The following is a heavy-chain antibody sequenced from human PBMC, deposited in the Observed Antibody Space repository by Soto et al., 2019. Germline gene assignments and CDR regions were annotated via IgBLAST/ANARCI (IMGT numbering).Heavy chain of an antibody. CDR2: ISSSGSTI. CDR3: ARDHPVRFFEDSYGPRALDYYYGMDV. Sequence: GGSLRLSCAASGFTFSDYYMSWIRQAPGKGLEWVSYISSSGSTIYYADSVKGRFTISRDNAKNSLYLQMNSLRAEDTAVYYCARDHPVRFFEDSYGPRALDYYYGMDVWGQGTTVTVSS. D-gene: IGHD5-18*01. CDR1: GFTFSDYY. J-gene: IGHJ6*02. V-gene: IGHV3-11*01.